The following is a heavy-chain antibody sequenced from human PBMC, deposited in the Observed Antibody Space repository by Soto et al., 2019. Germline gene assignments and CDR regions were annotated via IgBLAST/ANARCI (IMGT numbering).Heavy chain of an antibody. CDR2: INAGNGNT. J-gene: IGHJ4*02. D-gene: IGHD4-4*01. CDR1: GYTFTSYA. Sequence: QVQLVQSGAEVKKPGASVKVSCKASGYTFTSYAMHWVRQAPGQSLEWMGWINAGNGNTKYSQKFQGRVTITRDTSASTAYMELSSLRSEDTAVYYCAIIQEDYRVDYWGQGTLVTVSS. V-gene: IGHV1-3*01. CDR3: AIIQEDYRVDY.